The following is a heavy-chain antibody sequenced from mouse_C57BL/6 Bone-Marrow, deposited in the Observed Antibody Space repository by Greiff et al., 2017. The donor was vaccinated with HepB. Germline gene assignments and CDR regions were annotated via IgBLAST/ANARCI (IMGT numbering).Heavy chain of an antibody. CDR1: GFTFSDYG. CDR3: ARPGYYGSRYYAMDY. V-gene: IGHV5-17*01. Sequence: EVQLVESGGGLVKPGGSLKLSCAASGFTFSDYGMHWVRQAPEKGLEWVAYISSGSSTIYYADTVKGRFTISRDNAKNTLFLQMTSLRSEDTAMYYCARPGYYGSRYYAMDYWGQGTSVTVSS. D-gene: IGHD1-1*01. CDR2: ISSGSSTI. J-gene: IGHJ4*01.